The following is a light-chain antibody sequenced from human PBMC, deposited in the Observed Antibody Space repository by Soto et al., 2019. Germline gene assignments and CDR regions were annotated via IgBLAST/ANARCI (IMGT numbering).Light chain of an antibody. J-gene: IGKJ1*01. CDR3: QQSYNSPPT. CDR1: ENIRSY. Sequence: DIQMTQSPSSLSASVGDRVTITCRASENIRSYLNWYQQKPGKGPKLLIYAASTLQSGIPSRFSGSGSGTDFSFTISGLQPEDIATYYCQQSYNSPPTVGLGTKVDSK. V-gene: IGKV1-39*01. CDR2: AAS.